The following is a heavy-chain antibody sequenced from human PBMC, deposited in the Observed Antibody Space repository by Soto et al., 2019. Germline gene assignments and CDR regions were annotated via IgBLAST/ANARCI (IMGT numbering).Heavy chain of an antibody. Sequence: PGGSLRLSCAASGFTFSSYAMSWVRQAPGKGLEWVSAISGSGGSTYYADSVKGRFTISRDNSKNTLYLQMNSLRAEDTAVYYCARRYCTNGVCYDYYFDYWGQGTLVTVSS. CDR1: GFTFSSYA. D-gene: IGHD2-8*01. J-gene: IGHJ4*02. V-gene: IGHV3-23*01. CDR3: ARRYCTNGVCYDYYFDY. CDR2: ISGSGGST.